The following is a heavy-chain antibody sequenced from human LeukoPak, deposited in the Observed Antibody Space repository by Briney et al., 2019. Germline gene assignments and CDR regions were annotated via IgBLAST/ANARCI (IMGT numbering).Heavy chain of an antibody. CDR1: GGSISSYY. J-gene: IGHJ3*02. V-gene: IGHV4-59*01. CDR2: IYYSGST. Sequence: SETLSLTCTVPGGSISSYYWSWIRQPPGKGLEWIGYIYYSGSTNYNPSLKSRVTISVDTSKNQFSLKLSSVTAADTAVYYCARSSGWYGAFDIWGQGTMVTVSS. CDR3: ARSSGWYGAFDI. D-gene: IGHD6-19*01.